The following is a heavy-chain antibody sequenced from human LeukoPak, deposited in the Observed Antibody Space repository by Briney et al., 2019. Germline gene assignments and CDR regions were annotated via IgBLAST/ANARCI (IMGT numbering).Heavy chain of an antibody. CDR1: GGSISNY. CDR3: ARDPGSGYEEHFDY. D-gene: IGHD5-12*01. Sequence: PSETLSLTCTVSGGSISNYWSWIRQPPGKGLEYIGYIYYSGSTNYNPSLKSRVTISVDTSKNQFSLKLSSVTAADTAVYYCARDPGSGYEEHFDYWGQGTLVTVSS. J-gene: IGHJ4*02. V-gene: IGHV4-59*01. CDR2: IYYSGST.